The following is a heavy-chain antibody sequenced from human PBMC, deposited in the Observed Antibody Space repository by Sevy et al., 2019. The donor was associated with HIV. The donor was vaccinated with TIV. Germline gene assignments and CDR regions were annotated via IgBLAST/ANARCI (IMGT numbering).Heavy chain of an antibody. V-gene: IGHV3-30-3*01. CDR3: AGGGEWIRSYFDY. CDR2: ISYDGSNK. J-gene: IGHJ4*02. Sequence: GGSLRLSCAASGFTFSSYAMHWVRQAPGKGLEWVAVISYDGSNKYYADSVKGLFTISRDNSKNTLYLQMNSLRAEDTAVYYCAGGGEWIRSYFDYWGQGTLVTVSS. CDR1: GFTFSSYA. D-gene: IGHD5-12*01.